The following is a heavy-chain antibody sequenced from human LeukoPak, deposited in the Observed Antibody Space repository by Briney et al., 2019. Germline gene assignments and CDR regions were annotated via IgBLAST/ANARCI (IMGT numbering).Heavy chain of an antibody. CDR3: ARDPYSGGYGDYYYYYMDV. CDR1: GFTFSSDA. J-gene: IGHJ6*03. CDR2: ITSSSSYI. Sequence: GGSLRLSCAASGFTFSSDAMSWVRQAPGKGLEWVSSITSSSSYIYYADSVKGRFTISRDNAKNSLYLQINSLRAEDTAVYYCARDPYSGGYGDYYYYYMDVWGKGTTVTISS. V-gene: IGHV3-21*01. D-gene: IGHD1-26*01.